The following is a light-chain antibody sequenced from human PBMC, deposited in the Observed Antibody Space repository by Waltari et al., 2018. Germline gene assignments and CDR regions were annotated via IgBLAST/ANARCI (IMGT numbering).Light chain of an antibody. CDR3: QQYYSTPPT. V-gene: IGKV4-1*01. J-gene: IGKJ4*01. Sequence: DIVMTQSPDSLAVSLGERATINCKSSQSVLYSSNNKNYLAWYQQKPGQPPKLLIYWASTRESGVPDRFRGSGSGKDFTLNISSLQAEDVAVYYCQQYYSTPPTFGGGTKVEIK. CDR1: QSVLYSSNNKNY. CDR2: WAS.